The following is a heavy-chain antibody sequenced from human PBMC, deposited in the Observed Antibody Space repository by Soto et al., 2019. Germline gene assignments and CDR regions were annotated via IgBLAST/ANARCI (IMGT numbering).Heavy chain of an antibody. CDR3: ARGEVVYYDDSSGYQYAD. CDR2: IYYSGST. V-gene: IGHV4-30-4*01. J-gene: IGHJ4*02. Sequence: PSETLSLTCTVSGGSIGSGDYYWSWILQPPGKGLEWIGYIYYSGSTYYNPSLKSRVTISVDTSKNQFSLKLSSVTAADTAVYYCARGEVVYYDDSSGYQYADWGQRTLVIVYS. D-gene: IGHD3-22*01. CDR1: GGSIGSGDYY.